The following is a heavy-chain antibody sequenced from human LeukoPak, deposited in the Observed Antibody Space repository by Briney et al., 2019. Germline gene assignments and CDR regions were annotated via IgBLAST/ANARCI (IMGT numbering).Heavy chain of an antibody. J-gene: IGHJ4*02. Sequence: ASVKVSCKASGGTFSSYAISWVRQAPGQGLEWMGWISGYNGLTRYGKNVQGRVTLTTDTSTRTAYMELRSLRSDDTAVYYCARVRDTAMVDFDYWGQGTLVTVSS. CDR1: GGTFSSYA. V-gene: IGHV1-18*01. CDR3: ARVRDTAMVDFDY. CDR2: ISGYNGLT. D-gene: IGHD5-18*01.